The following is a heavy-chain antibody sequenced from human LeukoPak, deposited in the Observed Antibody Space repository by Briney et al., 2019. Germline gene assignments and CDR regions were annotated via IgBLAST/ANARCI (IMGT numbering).Heavy chain of an antibody. J-gene: IGHJ4*02. CDR2: GYHSGST. CDR1: GGSISSSSYY. D-gene: IGHD2-2*01. Sequence: PSETLSLTCTVSGGSISSSSYYWGWIRQPPGKGLEWIGSGYHSGSTYYNPSLKSRVTISVDTSKNQFSLKLSSVTAADTAVYYCAGRPATYDYWGQGTLVTVSS. V-gene: IGHV4-39*07. CDR3: AGRPATYDY.